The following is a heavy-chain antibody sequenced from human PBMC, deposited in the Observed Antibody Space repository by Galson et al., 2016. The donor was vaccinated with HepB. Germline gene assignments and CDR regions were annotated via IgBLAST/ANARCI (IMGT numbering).Heavy chain of an antibody. CDR1: GVSISSSSYY. J-gene: IGHJ4*02. V-gene: IGHV4-39*01. CDR2: IYNSGST. CDR3: ARHGRGVVDY. D-gene: IGHD2-15*01. Sequence: SETLSLTCTVSGVSISSSSYYWAWIRQPPGKGLEWIGSIYNSGSTYYKSSLKSPVTISADTSKNQFSLRLSSVTAADTAVYYCARHGRGVVDYWGQGTLVTVSS.